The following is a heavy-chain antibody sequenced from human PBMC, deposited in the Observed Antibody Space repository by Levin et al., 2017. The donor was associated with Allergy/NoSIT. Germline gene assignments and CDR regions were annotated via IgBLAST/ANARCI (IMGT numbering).Heavy chain of an antibody. Sequence: GGSLRLSCAASGFPFSGYEMNWVRQTPGRGLEWLSYISVSGSTMHYADSVNGRFTISRDNTKNSLFLQMNSLRVEDTAVYYCVTSARDSWGQGTLVTVSS. D-gene: IGHD6-19*01. J-gene: IGHJ4*02. CDR2: ISVSGSTM. V-gene: IGHV3-48*03. CDR3: VTSARDS. CDR1: GFPFSGYE.